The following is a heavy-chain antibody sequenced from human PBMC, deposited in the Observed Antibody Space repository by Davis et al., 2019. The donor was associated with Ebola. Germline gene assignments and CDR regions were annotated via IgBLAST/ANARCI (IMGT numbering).Heavy chain of an antibody. J-gene: IGHJ4*02. CDR3: ASQWSREGY. D-gene: IGHD2-15*01. CDR1: GFNFSSYW. CDR2: INSDGSRK. Sequence: GESLKISCAASGFNFSSYWMHWVRQVPGKGLVWVSNINSDGSRKGYADSVRGRFTISRDNAKNTLYLQMNSLGVEDTAVYYCASQWSREGYWGQGTLVTVSS. V-gene: IGHV3-74*01.